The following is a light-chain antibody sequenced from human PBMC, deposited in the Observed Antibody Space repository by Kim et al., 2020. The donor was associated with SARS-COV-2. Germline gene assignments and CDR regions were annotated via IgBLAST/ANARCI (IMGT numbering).Light chain of an antibody. J-gene: IGKJ2*03. CDR1: KNINYW. V-gene: IGKV1-5*03. CDR3: QQYNSWYS. CDR2: QAS. Sequence: LSSSFGDRVTITCRASKNINYWLAWYQQKPGKAPKLLIYQASNLKSGVPSRFSGSGSGTEFTLNISSLQPDDFATYYCQQYNSWYSFGPETKLEI.